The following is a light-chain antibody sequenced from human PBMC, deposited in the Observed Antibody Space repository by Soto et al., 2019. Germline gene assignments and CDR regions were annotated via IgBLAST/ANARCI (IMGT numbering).Light chain of an antibody. J-gene: IGKJ1*01. Sequence: DILFTQSPATLSFSPGERATLPCRASQSVSSSYLAWYQQKPGQTPRLLIYGASSRATGIPDRFSGSGSGTDFTLTISRLEPEDFAVYYCQQYGSSPRTFGKGTKVDIK. V-gene: IGKV3-20*01. CDR3: QQYGSSPRT. CDR1: QSVSSSY. CDR2: GAS.